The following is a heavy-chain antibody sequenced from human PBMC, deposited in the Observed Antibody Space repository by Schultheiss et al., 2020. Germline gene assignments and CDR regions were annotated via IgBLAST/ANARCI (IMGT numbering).Heavy chain of an antibody. J-gene: IGHJ4*02. D-gene: IGHD3-10*01. CDR3: ARTRGYYFDY. Sequence: SETLSLTCTVSGGSVSSGSYYWSWIRQPPGKGLEWIGYIYYSGSTNYNPSLKSRVTISVDTSKNQFSLKLSSVTAADTAVYYCARTRGYYFDYWGQGTLVTVSS. CDR2: IYYSGST. V-gene: IGHV4-61*01. CDR1: GGSVSSGSYY.